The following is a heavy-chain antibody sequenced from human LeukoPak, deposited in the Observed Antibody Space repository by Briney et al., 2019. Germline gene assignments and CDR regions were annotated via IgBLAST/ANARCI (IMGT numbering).Heavy chain of an antibody. CDR2: IKQDGSVQ. V-gene: IGHV3-7*01. J-gene: IGHJ3*01. CDR3: ARDHNVADV. CDR1: GFTFSNYW. D-gene: IGHD2-8*01. Sequence: TGGSLRLSCAASGFTFSNYWMIWVRQAPGKGLEWVASIKQDGSVQAYGDSVRGRFTISRDNAKNSVYIQMSSLRVEDTAMYYCARDHNVADVWGQGTMVTVSS.